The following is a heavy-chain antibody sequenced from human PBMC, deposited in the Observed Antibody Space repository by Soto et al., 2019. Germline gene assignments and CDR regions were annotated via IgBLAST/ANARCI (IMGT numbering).Heavy chain of an antibody. D-gene: IGHD2-15*01. CDR2: ISGSGGST. Sequence: GGSLRLSCAASGFTFSSDAMSWVRQAPGKGLEWVSAISGSGGSTYYADSVKGRFTISRDNSKNTLYLQMNSLRAEDTAVYYCAKRLRSGGSCYSCYFDYWGQGTLVTVSS. J-gene: IGHJ4*02. CDR3: AKRLRSGGSCYSCYFDY. V-gene: IGHV3-23*01. CDR1: GFTFSSDA.